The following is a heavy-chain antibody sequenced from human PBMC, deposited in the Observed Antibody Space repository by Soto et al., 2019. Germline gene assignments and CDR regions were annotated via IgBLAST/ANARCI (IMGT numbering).Heavy chain of an antibody. CDR2: INAGNGNT. D-gene: IGHD1-26*01. Sequence: ASVKVSCKASGYTFTIYAMHWVRQAPGQRLEWMGWINAGNGNTKYSQKFQGRVTITRDTSASTAYMELNSLKTEDTAVYYCTGRPIVVDKGTSDYWGQGTLVTVSS. CDR3: TGRPIVVDKGTSDY. CDR1: GYTFTIYA. V-gene: IGHV1-3*01. J-gene: IGHJ4*02.